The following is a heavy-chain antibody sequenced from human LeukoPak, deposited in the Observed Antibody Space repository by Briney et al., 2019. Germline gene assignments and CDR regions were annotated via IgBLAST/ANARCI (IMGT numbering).Heavy chain of an antibody. J-gene: IGHJ4*02. V-gene: IGHV1-18*01. CDR3: AKVAGDRMDY. CDR2: ICANNGKT. D-gene: IGHD6-13*01. Sequence: ASVYVSCMDSRYYFAIYGLCCVRPALGHRLEWVGWICANNGKTAYAQKIQGRVTLTTDTSTTTAYLELRTLRPDGTAVYYCAKVAGDRMDYWGQGTLVTVSS. CDR1: RYYFAIYG.